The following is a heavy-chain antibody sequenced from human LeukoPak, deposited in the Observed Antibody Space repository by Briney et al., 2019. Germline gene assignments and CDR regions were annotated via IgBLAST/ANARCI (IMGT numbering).Heavy chain of an antibody. CDR2: TWSDGSNK. Sequence: PGRSLRLSCAASGFTFSSYGMHWVRQAPGKGLEWVASTWSDGSNKYYADSVKGRFTISRDNSKNTLYLQMNSLRAEDTAAYYCARGGKSTFYYGKDVWGQGTTVTVYS. J-gene: IGHJ6*02. CDR3: ARGGKSTFYYGKDV. CDR1: GFTFSSYG. D-gene: IGHD5-12*01. V-gene: IGHV3-33*01.